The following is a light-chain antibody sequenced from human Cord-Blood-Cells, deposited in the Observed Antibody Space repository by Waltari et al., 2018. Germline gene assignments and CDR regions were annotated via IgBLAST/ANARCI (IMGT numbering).Light chain of an antibody. J-gene: IGLJ3*02. Sequence: QSALTQPASVSGSPGQSITISCTGTSSDVGGYHYVSGYQQHPGKAPKLMIYDVSNRPSGVSNRFSGSKSGNTASLTISGLQAEDEADYYCSSYTSSSTRVFGGGTKLTVL. V-gene: IGLV2-14*03. CDR2: DVS. CDR3: SSYTSSSTRV. CDR1: SSDVGGYHY.